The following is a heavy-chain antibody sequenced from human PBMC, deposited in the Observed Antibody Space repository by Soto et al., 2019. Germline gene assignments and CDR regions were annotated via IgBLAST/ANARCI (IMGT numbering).Heavy chain of an antibody. Sequence: EVQLVESGGGLVQPGRSLRLSCAASGFTFDAYPMHWVRQAPGKGLEWVAGLAWDGGSIEYVDSVEGRFTISRDNAKNSLYLQLSSLRDEDTAWYYCVRDYAFDLWGHGTHVTVAS. CDR2: LAWDGGSI. D-gene: IGHD3-16*01. CDR1: GFTFDAYP. CDR3: VRDYAFDL. V-gene: IGHV3-9*01. J-gene: IGHJ3*01.